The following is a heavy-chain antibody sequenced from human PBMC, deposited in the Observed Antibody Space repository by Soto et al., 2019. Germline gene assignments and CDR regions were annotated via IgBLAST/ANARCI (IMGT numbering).Heavy chain of an antibody. D-gene: IGHD3-16*02. CDR3: ARVQEEGGYIWGSYRYTPGWFYY. V-gene: IGHV4-34*01. Sequence: QVQLQQWGAGLLKPSETLSLTCAVYGGSFSGYYWSWFRQPPGKGLEWRGEINHSGSTNYNPSLKSRVTLSVDSPTNQFSLKLSSVTAADTAVYYCARVQEEGGYIWGSYRYTPGWFYYSGQGTLVTVSS. J-gene: IGHJ4*02. CDR2: INHSGST. CDR1: GGSFSGYY.